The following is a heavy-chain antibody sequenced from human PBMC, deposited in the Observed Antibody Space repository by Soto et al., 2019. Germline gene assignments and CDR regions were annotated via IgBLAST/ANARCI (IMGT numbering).Heavy chain of an antibody. CDR3: ARLMMDRSWYFDWFDP. D-gene: IGHD6-13*01. CDR2: VNYAGTT. Sequence: QLQLQELGPGLVKPSETLSLTCTVSGGSISTASYYWGWIRQAPGKGLEWIASVNYAGTTYYSPFLKSRIAISIDTPKNQFSLKVNSVTAADTGLYFCARLMMDRSWYFDWFDPWGQGILVTVSS. J-gene: IGHJ5*02. V-gene: IGHV4-39*01. CDR1: GGSISTASYY.